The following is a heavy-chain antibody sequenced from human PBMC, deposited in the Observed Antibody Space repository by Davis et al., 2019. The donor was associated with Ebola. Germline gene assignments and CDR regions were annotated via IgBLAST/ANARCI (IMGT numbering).Heavy chain of an antibody. CDR1: GYSFTTYW. J-gene: IGHJ4*02. Sequence: GESLKISCKGSGYSFTTYWIVWVRQMPGKGLECMGIIFPGDSDTRYSPSFQGQVTISADKSISTANMQWSSLKASDTAMYYCARGTDGYNPGGYFDSWGQGTLVTVSS. D-gene: IGHD5-24*01. V-gene: IGHV5-51*01. CDR2: IFPGDSDT. CDR3: ARGTDGYNPGGYFDS.